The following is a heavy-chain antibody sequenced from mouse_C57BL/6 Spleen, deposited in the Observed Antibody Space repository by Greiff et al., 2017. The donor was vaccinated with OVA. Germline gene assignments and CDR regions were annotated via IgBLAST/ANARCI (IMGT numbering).Heavy chain of an antibody. J-gene: IGHJ3*01. CDR2: IYPGSGST. V-gene: IGHV1-55*01. D-gene: IGHD2-4*01. CDR1: GYTFTSYW. CDR3: AKIYDYDGPWFAY. Sequence: VQLQQPGAELVKPGASVKLSCKASGYTFTSYWITWVKQRPGQGLEWIGDIYPGSGSTNYNEKFKSKATLTVDTSSSTAYMQLSSLTSEDSAVYYCAKIYDYDGPWFAYWGQGTLVTASA.